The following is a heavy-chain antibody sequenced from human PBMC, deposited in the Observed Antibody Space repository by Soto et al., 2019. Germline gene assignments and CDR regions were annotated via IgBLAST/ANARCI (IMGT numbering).Heavy chain of an antibody. CDR1: GFTVSSNY. J-gene: IGHJ5*02. V-gene: IGHV3-53*02. Sequence: EVQLVETGGGLIQPGGPLRLSCEVSGFTVSSNYISWVRQAPGKGLEWVSVIYSGGTTYSADSVKGRFTISRDDSKNTLYLQMSSLRAEDTAVYYCAKAWWRSSRWFDLWGQGTLVTVSS. CDR2: IYSGGTT. CDR3: AKAWWRSSRWFDL. D-gene: IGHD2-15*01.